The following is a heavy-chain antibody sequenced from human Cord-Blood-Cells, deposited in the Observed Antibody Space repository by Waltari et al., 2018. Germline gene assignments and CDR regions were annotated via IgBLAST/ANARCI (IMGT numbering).Heavy chain of an antibody. CDR2: TNPKSVGT. D-gene: IGHD1-26*01. Sequence: QVQLVQSAAAVKKPGPSVSVSCTSSGYPFLGYYMHRVRQAPGQGLEWRGWTNPKSVGTNYAQKCPGRITMTRDTSISTAYMELSRLRSDDTAVYYCARLETSSGSYYFDYWGQGTLVTVSS. CDR3: ARLETSSGSYYFDY. J-gene: IGHJ4*02. V-gene: IGHV1-2*02. CDR1: GYPFLGYY.